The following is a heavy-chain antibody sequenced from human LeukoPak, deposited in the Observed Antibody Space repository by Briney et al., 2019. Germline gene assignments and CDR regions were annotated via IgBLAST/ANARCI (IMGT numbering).Heavy chain of an antibody. CDR3: ARALGYDFWCGYYTRNDAFDI. CDR2: IYYSGSA. J-gene: IGHJ3*02. V-gene: IGHV4-59*01. D-gene: IGHD3-3*01. Sequence: PSEALSLTCTVSGGSIRSYYWRWIRQPPGKGLEGLGYIYYSGSANYNPSLQSRVTIPVDTSKNQFSLKLSSVNVADTAVYYCARALGYDFWCGYYTRNDAFDIWGQGTMVTVSS. CDR1: GGSIRSYY.